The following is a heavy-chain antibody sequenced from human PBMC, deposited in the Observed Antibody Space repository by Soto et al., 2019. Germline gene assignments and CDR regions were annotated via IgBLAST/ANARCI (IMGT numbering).Heavy chain of an antibody. V-gene: IGHV4-59*01. CDR3: ARSYDFWSGYPRTNLNWFDP. CDR1: GGSITSYH. CDR2: TSYTGNT. D-gene: IGHD3-3*01. J-gene: IGHJ5*02. Sequence: PSETLSLTCVVSGGSITSYHWSWIRQFPGKGLEWIAYTSYTGNTNYNPSLQSRVTISVDTSKNQFSLKLSSVTAADTAVYYCARSYDFWSGYPRTNLNWFDPWGQGTLVT.